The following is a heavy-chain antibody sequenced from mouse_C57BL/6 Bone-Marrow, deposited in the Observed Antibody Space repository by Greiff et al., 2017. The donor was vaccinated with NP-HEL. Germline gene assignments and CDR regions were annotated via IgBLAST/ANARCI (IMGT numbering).Heavy chain of an antibody. CDR1: GFNIKDDY. CDR2: IDPENGDT. CDR3: TTNYYGRRWYFDV. J-gene: IGHJ1*03. D-gene: IGHD1-1*01. V-gene: IGHV14-4*01. Sequence: DVKLQESGAELVRPGASVKLSCTASGFNIKDDYMHWVKQRPEQGLEWIGWIDPENGDTEYASKFQGKATITADTSSNTAYLQLSSLTSEDTAVYYCTTNYYGRRWYFDVWGTGTTVTVSS.